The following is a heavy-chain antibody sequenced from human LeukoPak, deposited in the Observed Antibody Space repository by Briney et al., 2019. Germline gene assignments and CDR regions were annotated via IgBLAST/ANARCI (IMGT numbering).Heavy chain of an antibody. Sequence: KPSETLSLTCTVSGASISSDYWSWIRQPPGKGLEWIGYIYHSVHTMSNPSLKSRVTISIDTSNNQFSLKLSSVTAADTAVYYCARHPFQYPFDYWGPGTLVSVSS. CDR1: GASISSDY. V-gene: IGHV4-59*08. CDR3: ARHPFQYPFDY. J-gene: IGHJ4*02. D-gene: IGHD2/OR15-2a*01. CDR2: IYHSVHT.